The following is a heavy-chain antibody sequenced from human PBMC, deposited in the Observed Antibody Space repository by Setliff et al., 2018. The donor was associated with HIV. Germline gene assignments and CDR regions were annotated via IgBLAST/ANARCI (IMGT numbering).Heavy chain of an antibody. V-gene: IGHV4-39*01. J-gene: IGHJ4*02. Sequence: SETLSLTCTVSGGSISSSSSFWGWIRQPPGKGLEWIGSIYYSGSTYYNPSPQSRVTISVDTSKNQFSLKLSSVTAADTAVYYCARQKTVTTYFDYWGQGTLVTVSS. D-gene: IGHD4-17*01. CDR3: ARQKTVTTYFDY. CDR1: GGSISSSSSF. CDR2: IYYSGST.